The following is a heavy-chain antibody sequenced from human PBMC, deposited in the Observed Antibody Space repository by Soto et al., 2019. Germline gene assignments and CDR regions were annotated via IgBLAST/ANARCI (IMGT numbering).Heavy chain of an antibody. J-gene: IGHJ4*02. CDR2: ISYDGSNK. CDR1: GFTFSSYG. V-gene: IGHV3-30*18. Sequence: GGSLRLSCAASGFTFSSYGMHWVRQAPGKGLERVAVISYDGSNKYYADSVKGRFTISRDNSKNTLYLQMNSLRAEDTAVYYCAKNGAYYDFWSGYYFDYWGQGTLVTVSS. CDR3: AKNGAYYDFWSGYYFDY. D-gene: IGHD3-3*01.